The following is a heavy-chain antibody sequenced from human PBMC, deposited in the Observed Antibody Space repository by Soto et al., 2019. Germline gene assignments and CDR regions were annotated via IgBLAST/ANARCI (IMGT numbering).Heavy chain of an antibody. CDR1: GFTFSSYG. V-gene: IGHV3-33*01. D-gene: IGHD3-9*01. Sequence: GGSLRLSCAASGFTFSSYGMHWVRQAPGKGLEWVAVIWYDGSNKYYADSVKGRFTISRDNSKNTLYLQMNSLRAEDTALYYCARDSSTYYDILTGKFDYWGQGTLVTVSS. J-gene: IGHJ4*02. CDR3: ARDSSTYYDILTGKFDY. CDR2: IWYDGSNK.